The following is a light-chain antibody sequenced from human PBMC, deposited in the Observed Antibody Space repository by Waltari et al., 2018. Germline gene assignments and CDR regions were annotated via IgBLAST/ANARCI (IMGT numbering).Light chain of an antibody. V-gene: IGKV2-29*02. CDR1: QSLLESDGKTY. CDR2: DVS. CDR3: QQLNSYPLS. J-gene: IGKJ4*01. Sequence: ETVMTQTPVSLSVTPGQPASLSCKSSQSLLESDGKTYLHWYLQKPGQSPQLLIYDVSSRFSGVPDRFSGSGSGTDFTLTISSLQPEDFATYYCQQLNSYPLSFGGGTKVEIK.